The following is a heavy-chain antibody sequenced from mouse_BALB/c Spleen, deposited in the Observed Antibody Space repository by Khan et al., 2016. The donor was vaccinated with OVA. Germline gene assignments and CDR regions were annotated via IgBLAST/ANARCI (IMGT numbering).Heavy chain of an antibody. V-gene: IGHV2-9*02. CDR2: IWAEGST. J-gene: IGHJ1*01. D-gene: IGHD2-1*01. CDR1: GFSLTSYG. CDR3: ARNYDNYVGYFDV. Sequence: QVQLKESGPGLVAPSQSLSITCTVSGFSLTSYGVHWVRQTPGKGLEWLGIIWAEGSTNYNSALMSRLSISKDNSKSKVFFKMNSLQTDDTAMYXYARNYDNYVGYFDVWGAGTTVTVSS.